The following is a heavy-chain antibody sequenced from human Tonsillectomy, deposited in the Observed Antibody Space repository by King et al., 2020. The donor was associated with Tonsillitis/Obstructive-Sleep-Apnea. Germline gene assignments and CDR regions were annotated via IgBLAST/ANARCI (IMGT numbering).Heavy chain of an antibody. J-gene: IGHJ3*02. CDR1: GGSISSYY. V-gene: IGHV4-59*01. CDR2: IYYTGST. Sequence: VQLQESGPGLVKPSETLSLTCTVSGGSISSYYWSWIRQPPGKGLEWIGYIYYTGSTKYNPSLKSRVTISVDTSKNQFSLKLSSVTAADTAVYYCAREEPGMDAFDIWGQGTMVTVSS. D-gene: IGHD1-14*01. CDR3: AREEPGMDAFDI.